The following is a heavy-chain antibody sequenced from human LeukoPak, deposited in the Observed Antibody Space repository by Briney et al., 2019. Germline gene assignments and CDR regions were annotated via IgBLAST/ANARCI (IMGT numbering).Heavy chain of an antibody. J-gene: IGHJ4*02. D-gene: IGHD5-18*01. CDR1: GFTFSSYS. Sequence: GGSLRLSCAASGFTFSSYSMNWVRQAPGKGLEWVSSISSSSSYIYYPDSVKGRFTISRDNAKNSLYPQMNSLRAEDTAVYYCARDGGYSYGYSFDYWGQGTLVTVSS. CDR2: ISSSSSYI. CDR3: ARDGGYSYGYSFDY. V-gene: IGHV3-21*01.